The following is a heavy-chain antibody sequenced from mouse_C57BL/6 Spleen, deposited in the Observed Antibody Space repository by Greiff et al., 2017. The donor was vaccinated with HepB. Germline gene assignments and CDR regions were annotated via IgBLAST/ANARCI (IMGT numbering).Heavy chain of an antibody. CDR2: IDPSDSYT. Sequence: QVHVKQPGAELVMPGASVKLSCKASGYTFTSYWMHWVKQRPGQGLEWIGEIDPSDSYTNYNQKFKGKSTLTVDKSSSTAYMQLSSLTSEDSAVYYCARRGLGRADYWGQGTTLTVSS. CDR1: GYTFTSYW. CDR3: ARRGLGRADY. J-gene: IGHJ2*01. V-gene: IGHV1-69*01. D-gene: IGHD4-1*01.